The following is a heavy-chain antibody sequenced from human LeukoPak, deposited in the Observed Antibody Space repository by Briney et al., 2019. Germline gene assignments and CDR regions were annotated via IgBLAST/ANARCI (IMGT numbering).Heavy chain of an antibody. CDR1: GGTFSSYA. J-gene: IGHJ4*02. CDR3: ASMLNGYSTRPIFDY. Sequence: SVKVSCKASGGTFSSYAISWVRQAPGQGLAWMGGIIPIFGTANYAQKFQGRVTITADESTSTAYMELSSLRSEDTAVYYCASMLNGYSTRPIFDYWGQGTLVTVSS. V-gene: IGHV1-69*13. CDR2: IIPIFGTA. D-gene: IGHD5-12*01.